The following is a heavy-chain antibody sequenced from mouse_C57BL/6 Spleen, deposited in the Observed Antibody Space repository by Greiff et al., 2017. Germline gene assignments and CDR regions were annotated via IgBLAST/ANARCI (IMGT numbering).Heavy chain of an antibody. CDR3: AINPGNFDY. Sequence: VQLQQSGPELVKPGASAKISCKASGYAFSSSWMNWVKQRPGKGLEWIGRIYPGDGDTNYNGKFKGKATLTADKSSSTAYMQLSSLTSEDSAVYFCAINPGNFDYWGQGTTLTVSS. V-gene: IGHV1-82*01. CDR1: GYAFSSSW. J-gene: IGHJ2*01. CDR2: IYPGDGDT.